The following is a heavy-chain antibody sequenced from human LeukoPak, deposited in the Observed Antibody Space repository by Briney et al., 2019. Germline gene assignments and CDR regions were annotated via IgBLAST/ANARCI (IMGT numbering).Heavy chain of an antibody. CDR1: GFSFSSYA. V-gene: IGHV3-23*01. D-gene: IGHD3-16*01. J-gene: IGHJ3*02. CDR2: ISASGGRT. Sequence: GGSLRLSCAASGFSFSSYAMSWVRQAPGKGLEWVSGISASGGRTYYEDPVKGRFTISRDNSKTMIYLQMNSLRAEDTAVYYCAKGKVNHDGAFDIWGLGTMVIVS. CDR3: AKGKVNHDGAFDI.